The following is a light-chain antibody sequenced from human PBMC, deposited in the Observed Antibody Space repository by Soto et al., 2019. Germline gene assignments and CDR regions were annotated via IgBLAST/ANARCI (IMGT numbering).Light chain of an antibody. CDR3: QQYDNLPYT. Sequence: DIQMTQSPSSLSASVGDRVTITCQASQDISNYLNWYQQKPGKAPKLLICDASNLETGDPSRFSGSGSGTDFTFTISSLQPEDIATYYCQQYDNLPYTFGQGTKLEIK. V-gene: IGKV1-33*01. CDR1: QDISNY. J-gene: IGKJ2*01. CDR2: DAS.